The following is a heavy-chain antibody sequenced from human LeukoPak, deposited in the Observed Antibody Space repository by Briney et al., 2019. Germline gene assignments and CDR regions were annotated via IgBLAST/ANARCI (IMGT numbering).Heavy chain of an antibody. CDR1: GGSISSGDYY. CDR3: ARELAGNDAFDI. Sequence: SETLSLTCTVSGGSISSGDYYWSWVRQPPGKGLEWIGSMYSSGSTDYNPSLKSRGTISVDTSKNQFSLKLSSVTAADTAVYYCARELAGNDAFDIWGQGTMVTVSS. D-gene: IGHD6-19*01. V-gene: IGHV4-39*07. J-gene: IGHJ3*02. CDR2: MYSSGST.